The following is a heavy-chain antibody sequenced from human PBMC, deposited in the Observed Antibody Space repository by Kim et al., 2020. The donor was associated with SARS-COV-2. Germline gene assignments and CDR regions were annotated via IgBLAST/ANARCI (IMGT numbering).Heavy chain of an antibody. CDR2: ISYDGSNK. CDR1: GFTFSSYA. CDR3: AGDANRGYSYGWTYYYYG. V-gene: IGHV3-30*04. Sequence: GGSLRLSCAASGFTFSSYAMHCVRQAPGKGLEWVAVISYDGSNKNYADSVKGRFTISRDNSKNTLYLQMNSLRAEDTAVYYCAGDANRGYSYGWTYYYYG. D-gene: IGHD5-18*01. J-gene: IGHJ6*01.